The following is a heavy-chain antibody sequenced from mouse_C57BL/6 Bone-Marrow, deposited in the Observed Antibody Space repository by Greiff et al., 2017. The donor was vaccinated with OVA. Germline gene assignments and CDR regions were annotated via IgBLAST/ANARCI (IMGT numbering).Heavy chain of an antibody. J-gene: IGHJ1*03. V-gene: IGHV1-82*01. CDR2: IYPGDGDT. CDR3: AREDEYDWYFDV. CDR1: GYAFSSSW. Sequence: VQLQQSGPELVKPGASVKISCKASGYAFSSSWMNWVKQRPGKGLEWIGRIYPGDGDTNYNGKFKGKATLAADKSSSTAYIQLSSLTSEDSAVYFCAREDEYDWYFDVWGTGTTVTVSS. D-gene: IGHD5-1*01.